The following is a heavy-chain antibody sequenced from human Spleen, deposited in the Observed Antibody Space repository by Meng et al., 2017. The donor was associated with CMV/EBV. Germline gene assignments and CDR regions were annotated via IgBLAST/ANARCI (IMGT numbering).Heavy chain of an antibody. J-gene: IGHJ4*02. Sequence: GESLKISCAASGFAFSRYAMTWVRQAPGKGLEWVSSIDPSGGTTFYADSVKGRFTMSRDNSKNTLYLQMNSLRAEDTAVYYCAKDNRADDFHFDYWGQGTLVTVSS. D-gene: IGHD2/OR15-2a*01. V-gene: IGHV3-23*01. CDR3: AKDNRADDFHFDY. CDR1: GFAFSRYA. CDR2: IDPSGGTT.